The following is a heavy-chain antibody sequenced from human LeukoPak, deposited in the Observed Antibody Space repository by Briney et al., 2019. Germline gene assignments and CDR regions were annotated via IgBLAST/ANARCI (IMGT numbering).Heavy chain of an antibody. V-gene: IGHV3-74*01. CDR3: ASFYYYGSGSYPN. J-gene: IGHJ4*02. D-gene: IGHD3-10*01. CDR1: GFTFSSYW. CDR2: INSDGSST. Sequence: GGSLRLSCAASGFTFSSYWMHWVRQAPGKGLVWVSRINSDGSSTSYADSVKGRFTISRDNAKNTLYLQMNSLRAEDTAVYYCASFYYYGSGSYPNWGQGTLVTVSS.